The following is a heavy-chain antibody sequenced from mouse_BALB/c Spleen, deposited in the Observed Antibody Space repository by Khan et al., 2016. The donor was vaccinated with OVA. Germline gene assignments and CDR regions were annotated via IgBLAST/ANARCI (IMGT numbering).Heavy chain of an antibody. Sequence: QVQLKESGAELARPGASVKMSSKASGYTFTSYTMHWVKQRPGQGLEWIGYINPSSGYTNYNQKFKDKATLTADKSSSTAYMQLSSLTSEDSAVYYCARSGYDSPFAYWGQGTLVTVSA. CDR2: INPSSGYT. V-gene: IGHV1-4*01. CDR1: GYTFTSYT. D-gene: IGHD2-4*01. J-gene: IGHJ3*01. CDR3: ARSGYDSPFAY.